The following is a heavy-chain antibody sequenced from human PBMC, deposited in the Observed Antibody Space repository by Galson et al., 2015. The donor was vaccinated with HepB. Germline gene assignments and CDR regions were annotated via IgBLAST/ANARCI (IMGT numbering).Heavy chain of an antibody. CDR1: GFTFSSYW. V-gene: IGHV3-7*01. J-gene: IGHJ4*02. CDR2: IKQDGSEK. CDR3: ARARYYDSSGYPFDY. Sequence: SLRLSCAASGFTFSSYWMSWVCQAPGKGLEWVANIKQDGSEKYYVDSVKGRFTISRDNAKNSLYLQMNSLRAEDTAVYYCARARYYDSSGYPFDYWGQGTLVTVSS. D-gene: IGHD3-22*01.